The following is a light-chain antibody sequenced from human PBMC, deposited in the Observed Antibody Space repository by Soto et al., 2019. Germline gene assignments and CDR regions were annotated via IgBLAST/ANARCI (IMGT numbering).Light chain of an antibody. CDR2: AND. J-gene: IGLJ2*01. CDR1: SSNIGRKT. Sequence: QSVLTQPPSASGTPGQRVGIFCSGSSSNIGRKTVSWYQHVPGTAPKLLIHANDQRPSGVPDRFSGSRSGTSASLAISGLQSEDEAKYYCAAWDDSLNGVIFGGGTKLTVL. CDR3: AAWDDSLNGVI. V-gene: IGLV1-44*01.